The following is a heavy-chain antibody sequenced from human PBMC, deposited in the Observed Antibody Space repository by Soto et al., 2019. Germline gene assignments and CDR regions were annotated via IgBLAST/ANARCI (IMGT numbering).Heavy chain of an antibody. CDR2: TSAYNGNT. Sequence: ASVKVSCKASGYTFTSYGISWVRQAPGQGLEWMGWTSAYNGNTNYAQKFQGRVTIAADESTSTAYMELSSLRSEDTAVYYCARSQGSSTSLEIYYYYYYGMDVWGQGTTVTVSS. CDR1: GYTFTSYG. V-gene: IGHV1-18*01. J-gene: IGHJ6*02. D-gene: IGHD2-2*01. CDR3: ARSQGSSTSLEIYYYYYYGMDV.